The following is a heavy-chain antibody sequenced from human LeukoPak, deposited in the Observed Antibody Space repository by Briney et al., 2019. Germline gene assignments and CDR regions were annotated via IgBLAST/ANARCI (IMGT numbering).Heavy chain of an antibody. CDR1: GFTFSSYE. CDR3: ARAGLIAAAGYVFDY. Sequence: GGSLRLSCAASGFTFSSYEMHWVRHAPGKGLERVSYISSSGSTIYYADSVEGRFTVSRDNAKNSLFLQMNSLRAEDTAVYYCARAGLIAAAGYVFDYWGQGTLATVSS. CDR2: ISSSGSTI. V-gene: IGHV3-48*03. D-gene: IGHD6-25*01. J-gene: IGHJ4*02.